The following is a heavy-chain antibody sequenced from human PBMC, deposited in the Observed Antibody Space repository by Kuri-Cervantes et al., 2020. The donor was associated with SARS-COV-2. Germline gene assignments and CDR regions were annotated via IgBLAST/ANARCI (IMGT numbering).Heavy chain of an antibody. D-gene: IGHD3-10*01. J-gene: IGHJ4*02. CDR3: ARSPSYGSGSYYNY. V-gene: IGHV3-7*01. CDR1: GFTFSSYW. Sequence: GGSLRLSCAASGFTFSSYWMSWVHQAPGKGLEWVANIKQDGSEKYYVDSVKGRFTISRDNAKNSLYLQMNSLRDEDTAVYYCARSPSYGSGSYYNYWGQGTLVTVSS. CDR2: IKQDGSEK.